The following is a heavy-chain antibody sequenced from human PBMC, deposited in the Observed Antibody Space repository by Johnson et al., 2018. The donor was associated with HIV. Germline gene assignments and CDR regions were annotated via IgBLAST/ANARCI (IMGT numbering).Heavy chain of an antibody. V-gene: IGHV3-11*01. Sequence: QVQLVESGGGLVKPGGSLRLSCAASGFTFTDYYMSWLRQAPGKGLEWVSYISSTASTIYYADSVKGRFTISRDNAKNTLYLQMNSLRAEDTAVYYCSTDLAAVGSGVFDIWGQGTMVTVSS. CDR3: STDLAAVGSGVFDI. CDR1: GFTFTDYY. D-gene: IGHD6-13*01. J-gene: IGHJ3*02. CDR2: ISSTASTI.